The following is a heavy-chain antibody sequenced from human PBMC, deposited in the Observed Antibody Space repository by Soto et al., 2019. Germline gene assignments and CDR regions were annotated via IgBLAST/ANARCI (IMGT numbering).Heavy chain of an antibody. V-gene: IGHV3-64*04. D-gene: IGHD6-6*01. CDR1: GFTFSSYA. CDR2: ISSNGGST. Sequence: GGSLRLSCSAYGFTFSSYAMHWVRQAPGKGLEYVSAISSNGGSTYYADSVKGRFTISRDNSKNSLYLQMNSLRAEDTAVYYCARVMEQLVRLSVTSFDICGQGPMVTVS. CDR3: ARVMEQLVRLSVTSFDI. J-gene: IGHJ3*02.